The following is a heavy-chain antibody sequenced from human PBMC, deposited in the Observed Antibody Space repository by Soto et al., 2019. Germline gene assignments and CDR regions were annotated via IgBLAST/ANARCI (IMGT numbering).Heavy chain of an antibody. CDR3: ARDLGRGGE. Sequence: EVQLVESGGGLVQPGGSLRLSCAASGFTFSSYSMNWVRQAPGKGLEWVSYISSSSSTIYYADSVKGRFTISRDNAKNSLYLQMNSRRAEETAVYYCARDLGRGGEWGQGTLVTVSS. CDR1: GFTFSSYS. V-gene: IGHV3-48*01. J-gene: IGHJ4*02. CDR2: ISSSSSTI. D-gene: IGHD3-16*01.